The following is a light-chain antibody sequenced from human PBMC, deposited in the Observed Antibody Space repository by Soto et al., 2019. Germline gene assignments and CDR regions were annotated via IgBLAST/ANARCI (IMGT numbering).Light chain of an antibody. V-gene: IGLV2-23*01. CDR3: CSYAGSSTPAV. CDR1: SSDVGSYNL. J-gene: IGLJ7*01. CDR2: EGS. Sequence: QSVLTQPASVSGSPGQSITISYTGTSSDVGSYNLVSWYQQHPGKAPKLMIYEGSKRPSGVSNRFSGSKSGNTASLTISGLQAEDEADYYCCSYAGSSTPAVFGGGTQLTVL.